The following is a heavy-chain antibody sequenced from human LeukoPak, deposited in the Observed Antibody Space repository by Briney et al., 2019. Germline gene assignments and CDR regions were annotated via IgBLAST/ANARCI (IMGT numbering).Heavy chain of an antibody. CDR1: GFTFTCCA. CDR3: ARGNYYGQDY. Sequence: GGSLRLSCAASGFTFTCCAMSWVRQAPGRGLVWISRINSDGSTTSYADSVKGRFTISRDNAKNTLYLQMNSLRAEDTAVYYCARGNYYGQDYWGQGTLVTVSS. CDR2: INSDGSTT. V-gene: IGHV3-74*01. J-gene: IGHJ4*02. D-gene: IGHD3-10*01.